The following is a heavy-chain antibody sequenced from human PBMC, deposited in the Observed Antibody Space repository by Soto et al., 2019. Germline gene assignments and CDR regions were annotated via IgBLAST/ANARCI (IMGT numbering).Heavy chain of an antibody. Sequence: QVQLVQSGAEVKKPGASVKVSCKASGYTFTSYGISWVRQAPGQGLEWMGWLSAYNGNTKYAQKLQGRVTMTTDTSTITAYRELRSRRSDDTAVYYCARDGTDFLPRVRYFAWLQPAEFDYWGQGTLVTVSS. D-gene: IGHD3-9*01. J-gene: IGHJ4*02. V-gene: IGHV1-18*01. CDR3: ARDGTDFLPRVRYFAWLQPAEFDY. CDR1: GYTFTSYG. CDR2: LSAYNGNT.